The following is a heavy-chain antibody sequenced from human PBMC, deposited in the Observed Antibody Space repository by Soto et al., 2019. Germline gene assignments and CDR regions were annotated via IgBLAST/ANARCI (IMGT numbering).Heavy chain of an antibody. J-gene: IGHJ6*01. V-gene: IGHV5-51*01. CDR2: IYPGDSDT. Sequence: ESLKISCKGSGYSFTIYWIGWVRQMPGKGLEWMGIIYPGDSDTRYSPSFQGQVTISADKSINTAYLQWSSLKASDTARYYWADQNTHYNDSDGYQGAYGMAIWGEGPSVTFPS. D-gene: IGHD3-22*01. CDR3: ADQNTHYNDSDGYQGAYGMAI. CDR1: GYSFTIYW.